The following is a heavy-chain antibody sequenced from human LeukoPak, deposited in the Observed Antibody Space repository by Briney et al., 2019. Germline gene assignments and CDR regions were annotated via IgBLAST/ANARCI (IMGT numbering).Heavy chain of an antibody. CDR3: ATFRPYDFWSGYYTY. J-gene: IGHJ4*02. CDR2: FDPEDGET. V-gene: IGHV1-24*01. D-gene: IGHD3-3*01. Sequence: GASAKVSCKVSGYTLTELSMHWVRQAPGKGLEWMGGFDPEDGETIYAQKFQGRVTMTEDTSTDTAYMELSSLRSEDTAVYYCATFRPYDFWSGYYTYWGQGTLVTVSS. CDR1: GYTLTELS.